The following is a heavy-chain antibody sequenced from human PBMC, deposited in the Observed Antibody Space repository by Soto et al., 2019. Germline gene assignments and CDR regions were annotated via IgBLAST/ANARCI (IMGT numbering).Heavy chain of an antibody. V-gene: IGHV4-30-2*06. CDR3: ARGPYYYDSHRVDY. CDR2: VYLGGRT. J-gene: IGHJ4*02. CDR1: GGSLNSGGHT. Sequence: SETLSLTCSVSGGSLNSGGHTWSWIRQSPGKALEWIGYVYLGGRTSYNPSLTGRFSISADTSKNQFSLKVTAVTAADTAVYYCARGPYYYDSHRVDYWGQGTPVTVSS. D-gene: IGHD3-22*01.